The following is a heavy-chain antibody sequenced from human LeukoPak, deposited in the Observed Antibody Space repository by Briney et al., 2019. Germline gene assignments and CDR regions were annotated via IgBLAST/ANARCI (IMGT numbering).Heavy chain of an antibody. CDR1: GFTFSSYW. J-gene: IGHJ4*02. Sequence: GGSLRLSCAASGFTFSSYWMNWVRQAPGRGLEWLSVIYRGGVTYYADSVKGRFFISRDDSKNTWHLQLNSLKTEDTAVYYCAGASSDGVLIDATSFDLWGQGTQVSVSS. CDR2: IYRGGVT. D-gene: IGHD2-15*01. CDR3: AGASSDGVLIDATSFDL. V-gene: IGHV3-66*01.